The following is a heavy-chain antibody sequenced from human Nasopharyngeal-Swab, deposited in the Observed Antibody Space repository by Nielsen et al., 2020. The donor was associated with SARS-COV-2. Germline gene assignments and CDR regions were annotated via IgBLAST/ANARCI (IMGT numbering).Heavy chain of an antibody. D-gene: IGHD6-19*01. J-gene: IGHJ3*02. V-gene: IGHV3-11*01. CDR2: ISLCGTTI. Sequence: GESLKISCAASGFTFNDYYMNWIRQAPGKGLEWLSFISLCGTTIYYADSVKGRFFISRDNAKKSLYLQMNSLRVEDTAIYYCARQNSGWTDAFDIWGQGTMVTVSS. CDR1: GFTFNDYY. CDR3: ARQNSGWTDAFDI.